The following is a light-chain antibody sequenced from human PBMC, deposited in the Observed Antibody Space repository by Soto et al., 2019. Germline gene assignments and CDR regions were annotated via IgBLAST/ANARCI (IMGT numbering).Light chain of an antibody. J-gene: IGLJ1*01. CDR1: SSDVGGYNF. Sequence: QSALTQPASVSGSPGQSITISCTGTSSDVGGYNFVSWYQQHPGKAPELMIYEVSNRPSGVSNRFSGSKSGNTASLTISGLQAEDEADYYSSSFTRSTTLVFGTGTKATVL. V-gene: IGLV2-14*01. CDR3: SSFTRSTTLV. CDR2: EVS.